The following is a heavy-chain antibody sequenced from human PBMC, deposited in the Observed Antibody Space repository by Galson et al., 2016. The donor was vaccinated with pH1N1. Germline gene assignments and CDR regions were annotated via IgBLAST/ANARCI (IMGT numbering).Heavy chain of an antibody. J-gene: IGHJ3*02. Sequence: LRLSCAASGFTFSRYWMSWVRQAPGQGLEWVANIKQDGSEKNYVDSVKGRFTVSRDNAKNSLYLQMNSLRGGDTAVYYCARDRGFLSVTTSAFHMWGQGTMVTVSS. D-gene: IGHD4-17*01. CDR1: GFTFSRYW. CDR2: IKQDGSEK. V-gene: IGHV3-7*03. CDR3: ARDRGFLSVTTSAFHM.